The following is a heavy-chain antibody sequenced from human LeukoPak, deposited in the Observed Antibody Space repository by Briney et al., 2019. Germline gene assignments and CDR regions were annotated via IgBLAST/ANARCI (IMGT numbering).Heavy chain of an antibody. CDR1: GGSISTYY. J-gene: IGHJ4*02. CDR3: ARNCGVDCYSGGVDY. CDR2: NSYSGNT. Sequence: SETLSLTCTVSGGSISTYYWTWLRQPPGKGLEWIGYNSYSGNTNYNPSLRSRVTISVDTSKNQFSLKLSSLTAADTPVYFCARNCGVDCYSGGVDYWGQGTLVTVSS. D-gene: IGHD2-21*02. V-gene: IGHV4-59*08.